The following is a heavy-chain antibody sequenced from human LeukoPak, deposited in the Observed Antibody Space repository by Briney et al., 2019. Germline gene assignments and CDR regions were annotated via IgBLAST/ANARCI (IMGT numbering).Heavy chain of an antibody. CDR2: INPNSGGT. CDR1: GYSFNDKY. CDR3: ARVATIYYDSSVGPFDI. D-gene: IGHD3-22*01. J-gene: IGHJ3*02. Sequence: ASVKVSCKASGYSFNDKYLHWVRQAPGQGLEWMGSINPNSGGTNYAQKFQGRVTMTTDTSMSTAYMELSRLTSDDTAVYYCARVATIYYDSSVGPFDIWGQGTMVTVSS. V-gene: IGHV1-2*02.